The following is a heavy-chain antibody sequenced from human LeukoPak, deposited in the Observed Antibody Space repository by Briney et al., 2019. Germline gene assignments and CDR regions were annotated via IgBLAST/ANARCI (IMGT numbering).Heavy chain of an antibody. J-gene: IGHJ4*02. CDR1: GFTFSGYY. CDR3: ARDLDSSGYYFDY. Sequence: RPGGSLRLSCAASGFTFSGYYWSWIRQPPGKGLEWIGEINHSGNTNYNPSLKSRVTISVDTSKNQFSLKLSSVTAADTAVYYCARDLDSSGYYFDYWGQGTLVTVSS. CDR2: INHSGNT. D-gene: IGHD3-22*01. V-gene: IGHV4-34*01.